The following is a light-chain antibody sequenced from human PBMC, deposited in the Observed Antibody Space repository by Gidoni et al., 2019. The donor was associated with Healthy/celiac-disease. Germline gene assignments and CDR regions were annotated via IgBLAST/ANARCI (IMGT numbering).Light chain of an antibody. Sequence: SYELTQPPSVSVSHGQTASITCSGDKLGDKYACWYQQKPGQSPVLVIYQDSKRPSGIPERFSGSNSGSTATLTISGTQAMDEADYYCQAWDSSTAVVFGGGTKLTVL. V-gene: IGLV3-1*01. CDR2: QDS. CDR1: KLGDKY. CDR3: QAWDSSTAVV. J-gene: IGLJ2*01.